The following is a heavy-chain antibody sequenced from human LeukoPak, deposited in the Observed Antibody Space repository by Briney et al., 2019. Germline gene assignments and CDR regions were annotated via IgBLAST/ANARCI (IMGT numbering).Heavy chain of an antibody. D-gene: IGHD3-3*01. CDR2: IIPILGIA. V-gene: IGHV1-69*02. CDR3: ARGLTIFGVVINYMDV. J-gene: IGHJ6*03. Sequence: ASVRVSCKASGGTFSSYTISWVRQAPGQGLEWMGRIIPILGIANYAQKFQGRVTITADKSTSTAYMELSSLRSEDTAVYYCARGLTIFGVVINYMDVWGKGTTVTVSS. CDR1: GGTFSSYT.